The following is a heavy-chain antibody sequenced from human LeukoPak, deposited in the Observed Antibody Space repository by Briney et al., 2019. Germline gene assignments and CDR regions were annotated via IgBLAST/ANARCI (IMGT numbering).Heavy chain of an antibody. CDR3: ARGWGRAEFDY. CDR2: IYHSGST. J-gene: IGHJ4*02. CDR1: GGSISSGGYS. V-gene: IGHV4-30-2*01. Sequence: SETLSLTCAVSGGSISSGGYSWSWIRQPPGKGLEWIGYIYHSGSTYYYPSLKSRVTISVDRSKNQFSLKLRSVTAADTAVYYCARGWGRAEFDYWGQGTLVTVSS. D-gene: IGHD3-16*01.